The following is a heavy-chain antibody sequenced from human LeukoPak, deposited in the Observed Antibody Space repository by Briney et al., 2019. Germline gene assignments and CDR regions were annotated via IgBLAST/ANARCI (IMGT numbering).Heavy chain of an antibody. CDR1: RGSISSDY. J-gene: IGHJ3*02. Sequence: SETLSLTCTVSRGSISSDYWSWIRQPPGKGLEWIGYIYYSGSTNYNPSLKSRVTISVDTSKNQFSLKLSSVTAADTAVYYCARHGRNYYDSSEYAFDIWGQGTMVTVSS. CDR3: ARHGRNYYDSSEYAFDI. D-gene: IGHD3-22*01. V-gene: IGHV4-59*08. CDR2: IYYSGST.